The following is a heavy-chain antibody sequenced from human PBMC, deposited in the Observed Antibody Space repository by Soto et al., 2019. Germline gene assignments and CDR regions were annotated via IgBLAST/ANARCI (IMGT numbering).Heavy chain of an antibody. CDR3: ARGGFCSGVSCYGSIDV. V-gene: IGHV4-31*03. J-gene: IGHJ6*02. CDR1: GDSISSGGYY. D-gene: IGHD2-15*01. CDR2: IYYSGNT. Sequence: PSETLSLTCTVSGDSISSGGYYWTWIRQHPGKGLEWIGYIYYSGNTYYNPSPKSRVTISMDTSKNQFSLKLRSVTAADPAVYYCARGGFCSGVSCYGSIDVWGQGTTVTVSS.